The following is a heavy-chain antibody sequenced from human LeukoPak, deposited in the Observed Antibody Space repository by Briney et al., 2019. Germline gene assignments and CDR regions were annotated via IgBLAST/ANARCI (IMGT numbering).Heavy chain of an antibody. J-gene: IGHJ4*02. CDR2: INAGNGNT. Sequence: ASVKVSCKASGYTFTGYYMHWVRQAPGQGLEWMGWINAGNGNTKYSQKFQGRVTITRDTSASTAYMELSSLRSEDTAVYYCARDKATLLWFGESTPFDYWGQGTLVTVSS. CDR1: GYTFTGYY. CDR3: ARDKATLLWFGESTPFDY. D-gene: IGHD3-10*01. V-gene: IGHV1-3*01.